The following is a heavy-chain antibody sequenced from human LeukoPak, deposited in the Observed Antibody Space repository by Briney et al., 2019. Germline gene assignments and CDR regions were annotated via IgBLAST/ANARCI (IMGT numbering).Heavy chain of an antibody. CDR2: VSGSGGST. D-gene: IGHD1-26*01. J-gene: IGHJ4*02. CDR1: GFTFSSYA. V-gene: IGHV3-23*01. CDR3: AKDRQWGLFDY. Sequence: AGGSLRLSCAASGFTFSSYAMSWVRQAPGKGLEWVPAVSGSGGSTYYADSVKGRFTISRDNSKNTLYLQMNSLRAEDTAVYYCAKDRQWGLFDYWGQGTLVTVSS.